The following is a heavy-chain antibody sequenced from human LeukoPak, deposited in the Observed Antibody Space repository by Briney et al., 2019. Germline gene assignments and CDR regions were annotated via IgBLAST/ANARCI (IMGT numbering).Heavy chain of an antibody. V-gene: IGHV4-34*01. CDR3: ARDGLKRSRFGRKGWFDP. CDR2: INHSGST. Sequence: SETLSLTCAVYGGSFSGYYWSWIRQPPGKGLEWIGEINHSGSTNYNPSLKSRVTISVDTSKNQFSLKLSSVTAADTAVYYCARDGLKRSRFGRKGWFDPWGQGTLVTASS. CDR1: GGSFSGYY. J-gene: IGHJ5*02. D-gene: IGHD3-10*01.